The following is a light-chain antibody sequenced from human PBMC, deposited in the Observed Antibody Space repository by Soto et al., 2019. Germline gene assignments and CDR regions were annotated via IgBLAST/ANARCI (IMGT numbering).Light chain of an antibody. CDR3: QTWDAGARVV. CDR1: SGHSSYA. J-gene: IGLJ2*01. CDR2: LSSDGSH. V-gene: IGLV4-69*01. Sequence: QPVLTQSPSASASLGASVKLTCTLSSGHSSYAIACHQQQPEKGPRYLMKLSSDGSHSKGDGIPDRFSGSSSGAERYLTNSSHQAEDEADYYCQTWDAGARVVFGGGIKLTVL.